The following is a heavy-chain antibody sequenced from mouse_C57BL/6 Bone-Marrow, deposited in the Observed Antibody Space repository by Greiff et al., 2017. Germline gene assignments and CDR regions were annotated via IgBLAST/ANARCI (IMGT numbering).Heavy chain of an antibody. CDR1: GFTFSDYS. D-gene: IGHD1-1*01. CDR3: AYHVEDDDSYALDY. J-gene: IGHJ4*01. CDR2: ISNGGGST. Sequence: DVKLVESGGGLVQPGGSLKLSCAASGFTFSDYSMYWVRQTPEKRLEWVAYISNGGGSTYYPDTVKGRFTISRDNAKNTLYLQMSRLKSEDTAMYYGAYHVEDDDSYALDYWGQGTSVTVSS. V-gene: IGHV5-12*01.